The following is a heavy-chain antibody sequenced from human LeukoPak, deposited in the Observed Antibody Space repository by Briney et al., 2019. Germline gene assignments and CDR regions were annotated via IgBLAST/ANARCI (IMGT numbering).Heavy chain of an antibody. CDR3: AKGRSSGSYSCMDV. Sequence: PGGSLRLSCAASGFTFSNSAMSWVRQTPGKGLEWVSAISGSGGVTHYADSVKGRVTISRDNSKNTLDLQMNSLRAEDTAVYYCAKGRSSGSYSCMDVWGQGTTVTVSS. CDR2: ISGSGGVT. J-gene: IGHJ6*02. V-gene: IGHV3-23*01. CDR1: GFTFSNSA. D-gene: IGHD3-10*01.